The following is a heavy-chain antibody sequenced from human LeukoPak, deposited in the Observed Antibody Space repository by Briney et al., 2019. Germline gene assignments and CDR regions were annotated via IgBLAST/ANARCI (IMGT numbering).Heavy chain of an antibody. CDR2: IYYSGST. J-gene: IGHJ4*02. CDR3: ASIAAAGNE. CDR1: GGAISRSTYY. V-gene: IGHV4-39*01. D-gene: IGHD6-13*01. Sequence: SKTLSLTCTVSGGAISRSTYYWGWIRQPPGKGLEWIGSIYYSGSTYYNPSLKSRVTISVDTSKNQFSLKLSSVTAADTAVYYCASIAAAGNEWGQGTLVTVSS.